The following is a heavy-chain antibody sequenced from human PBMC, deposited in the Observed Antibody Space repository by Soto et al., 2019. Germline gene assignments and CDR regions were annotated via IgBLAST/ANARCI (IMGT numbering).Heavy chain of an antibody. Sequence: QVQLVESGGGVVQPGRSLRLSCAASGFTFSSFGMYWVRQAPGKGLEWVGVIWYDGSNKYYADSVKGRFTISRDNSKNTLYLQMNSLRAEDTAVYYCARDFYCSSTSCYSLDYWGQGTLVTVSS. CDR3: ARDFYCSSTSCYSLDY. J-gene: IGHJ4*02. D-gene: IGHD2-2*02. V-gene: IGHV3-33*01. CDR2: IWYDGSNK. CDR1: GFTFSSFG.